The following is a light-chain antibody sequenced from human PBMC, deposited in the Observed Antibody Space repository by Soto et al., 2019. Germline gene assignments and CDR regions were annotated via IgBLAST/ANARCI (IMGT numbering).Light chain of an antibody. V-gene: IGKV3-20*01. CDR2: GAF. Sequence: EILLTQSPGSLSLSPGESVTLSCTSSHFISSSSLAWYQQRPGQAPRLLIHGAFSRATGIPDRFTGSGSGTDFTLTITRLAPEDSAVYYCQQYGSSPYTFGQGTKLEIK. CDR3: QQYGSSPYT. CDR1: HFISSSS. J-gene: IGKJ2*01.